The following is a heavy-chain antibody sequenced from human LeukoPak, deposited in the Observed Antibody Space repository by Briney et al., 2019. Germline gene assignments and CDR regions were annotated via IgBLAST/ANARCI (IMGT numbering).Heavy chain of an antibody. CDR3: ATSIGGRNYYDSSGYVS. J-gene: IGHJ4*02. Sequence: AASVKVSCKVSGYTLTELSMHWVRQAPGKGLEWMGGFDPEDGETIYAQKFQGRVTMTEDTSTDTAYMELSSLRSEDTAMYYCATSIGGRNYYDSSGYVSWGQGTLVTVSS. D-gene: IGHD3-22*01. V-gene: IGHV1-24*01. CDR2: FDPEDGET. CDR1: GYTLTELS.